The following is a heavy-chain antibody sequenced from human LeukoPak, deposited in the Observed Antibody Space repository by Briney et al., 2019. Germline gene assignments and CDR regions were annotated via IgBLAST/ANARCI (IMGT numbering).Heavy chain of an antibody. Sequence: SETLSLTCTVSGGSISSYYWTWIRQPPGKGLEWIGYVYYSGSTNYNPSLKSRVTISVDTSKSQFSLKLSSVTAADTAVYYCAKADKYDILTGYKTDYWGQGTLVTVSS. V-gene: IGHV4-59*01. D-gene: IGHD3-9*01. CDR2: VYYSGST. CDR3: AKADKYDILTGYKTDY. J-gene: IGHJ4*02. CDR1: GGSISSYY.